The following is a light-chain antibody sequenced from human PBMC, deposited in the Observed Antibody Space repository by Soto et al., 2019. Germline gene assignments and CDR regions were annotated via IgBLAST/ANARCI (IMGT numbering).Light chain of an antibody. CDR2: GAS. CDR3: QQYNNWPPLFT. J-gene: IGKJ3*01. Sequence: EIVMTQSTATLSLSPGERATLSCRASQSVSSNLAWFQHKPGQAPRLLIFGASSRATGVPARFSGSGSGTEFTLTISSLQSEDFAVYYCQQYNNWPPLFTFGPWTKVDIK. V-gene: IGKV3-15*01. CDR1: QSVSSN.